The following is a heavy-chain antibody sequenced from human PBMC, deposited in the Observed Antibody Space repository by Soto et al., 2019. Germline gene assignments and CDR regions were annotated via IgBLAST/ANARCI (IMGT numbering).Heavy chain of an antibody. D-gene: IGHD6-13*01. J-gene: IGHJ4*02. V-gene: IGHV1-18*01. CDR3: ARYNEKEQQLVPPDY. Sequence: QVQLVQFGAEVKKPGASVKVSCQASGYPFTSYGISWVRQAPGQGLEWMGWISAYNGNTNYAQKLQGRVTMNTDTSTSTAYMELRSLRSDDTAVYYCARYNEKEQQLVPPDYWGQGTLVTVSS. CDR1: GYPFTSYG. CDR2: ISAYNGNT.